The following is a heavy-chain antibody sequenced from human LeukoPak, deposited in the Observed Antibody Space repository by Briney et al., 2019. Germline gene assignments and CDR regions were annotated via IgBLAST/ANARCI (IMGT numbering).Heavy chain of an antibody. D-gene: IGHD3-10*01. CDR1: GYSFTSYW. CDR2: IDPSDSYT. V-gene: IGHV5-10-1*01. CDR3: ARLWFGELSKPDY. Sequence: GESLKISCKGSGYSFTSYWISWVRQMPGKGLEWMGRIDPSDSYTNYSPSFQGHVTISADKSIGTAYLQWSSLKASDTAMYYCARLWFGELSKPDYWGQGTLVTVSS. J-gene: IGHJ4*02.